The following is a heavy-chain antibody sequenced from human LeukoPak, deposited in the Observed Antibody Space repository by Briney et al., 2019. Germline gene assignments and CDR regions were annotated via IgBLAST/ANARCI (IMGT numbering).Heavy chain of an antibody. D-gene: IGHD3-10*01. CDR1: GYTFTSYD. CDR3: ARVRGVRGVITHHPFDY. J-gene: IGHJ4*02. Sequence: ASVKVSCKASGYTFTSYDINWVRQATGQGLEWMGWMNPNSGNTGYAQKFQGRVTMTRNTSISTAYMELSSLRSEDTAVYYCARVRGVRGVITHHPFDYWGQGILVTVSS. CDR2: MNPNSGNT. V-gene: IGHV1-8*02.